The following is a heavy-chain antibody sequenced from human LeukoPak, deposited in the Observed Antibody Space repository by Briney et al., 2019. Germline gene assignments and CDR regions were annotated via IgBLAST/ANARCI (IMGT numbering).Heavy chain of an antibody. CDR3: AKSSYYDASGYYREYYFDY. Sequence: PGGSLRLSCAASGFTFSSYSMNWVRQAPGKGLEWVSYISGSSSSIYYADSVKGRFTISRDNAKSSLYLQMNSLRDEDTAVYYCAKSSYYDASGYYREYYFDYWGQGTLVTVSS. J-gene: IGHJ4*02. CDR1: GFTFSSYS. D-gene: IGHD3-22*01. CDR2: ISGSSSSI. V-gene: IGHV3-48*02.